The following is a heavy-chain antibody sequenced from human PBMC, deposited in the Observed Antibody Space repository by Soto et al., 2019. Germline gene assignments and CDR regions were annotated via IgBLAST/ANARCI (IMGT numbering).Heavy chain of an antibody. V-gene: IGHV4-39*01. Sequence: PSETLSLTCTVSGGSISSSSYYWGWIRQPPGKGLEWIGSIYYSGSTYYNPSLKSRVTISVDTSKNQFSLKLSSVTAADTAVYYCARVRLGYCSSTSCNQLFDPWGQGTLVTVSS. CDR2: IYYSGST. J-gene: IGHJ5*02. D-gene: IGHD2-2*01. CDR1: GGSISSSSYY. CDR3: ARVRLGYCSSTSCNQLFDP.